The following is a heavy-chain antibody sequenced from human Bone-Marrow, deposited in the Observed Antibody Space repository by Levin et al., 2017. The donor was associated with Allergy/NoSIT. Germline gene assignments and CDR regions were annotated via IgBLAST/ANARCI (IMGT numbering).Heavy chain of an antibody. J-gene: IGHJ3*01. D-gene: IGHD5/OR15-5a*01. CDR1: GLSLSPSEVG. CDR2: IFWNGDR. Sequence: SGPTLVKPTETLTLTCTFSGLSLSPSEVGVGWIRQPPGKALEWLALIFWNGDRRYSPSLKSRLTIMKDTSKNQVVLTMINMDPVDTATYFCAHRNIVSTNAFDVWGQGTMVTVSS. V-gene: IGHV2-5*01. CDR3: AHRNIVSTNAFDV.